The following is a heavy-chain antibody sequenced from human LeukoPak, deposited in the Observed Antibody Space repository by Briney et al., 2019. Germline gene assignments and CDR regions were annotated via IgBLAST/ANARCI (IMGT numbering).Heavy chain of an antibody. Sequence: GGSLRLSCAASGFTFSSYWMSWVRQAPGKGLEWVANIKQDGSEKYYVDSVKGRFTISRDNAKNSLYLQMNSLRAEDTAVYYCARDRWRNSNYGSNYDYWGQGTLVTVSS. CDR3: ARDRWRNSNYGSNYDY. CDR1: GFTFSSYW. D-gene: IGHD4-11*01. J-gene: IGHJ4*02. V-gene: IGHV3-7*01. CDR2: IKQDGSEK.